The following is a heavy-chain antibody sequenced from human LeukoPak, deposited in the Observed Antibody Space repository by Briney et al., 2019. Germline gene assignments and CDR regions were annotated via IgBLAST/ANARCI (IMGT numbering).Heavy chain of an antibody. CDR1: GFTFSSYA. V-gene: IGHV3-23*01. CDR2: ISGSGGST. CDR3: ARITGYSSSWYWMDYYYYMDV. D-gene: IGHD6-13*01. Sequence: GGSLRLSCAASGFTFSSYAMSWVRQAPGKGLEWVSAISGSGGSTYYADSVKGRFTISRDNSKNTLYLQMNSLRAEDTAVYYCARITGYSSSWYWMDYYYYMDVWGKGTTVTVSS. J-gene: IGHJ6*03.